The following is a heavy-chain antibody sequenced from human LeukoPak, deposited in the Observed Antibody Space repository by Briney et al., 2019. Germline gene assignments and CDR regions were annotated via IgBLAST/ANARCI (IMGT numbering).Heavy chain of an antibody. J-gene: IGHJ4*02. V-gene: IGHV4-39*07. CDR2: INHSGST. Sequence: SETLSLTCAVSGGSISSSSYYWSWIRQPPGKGLECIGEINHSGSTNYNPSLKSRVTISVDTSKNQFSLKLSSVTAADTAVYYCARDRDYYDSSGYYQFWGQGTLVTVSS. CDR3: ARDRDYYDSSGYYQF. CDR1: GGSISSSSYY. D-gene: IGHD3-22*01.